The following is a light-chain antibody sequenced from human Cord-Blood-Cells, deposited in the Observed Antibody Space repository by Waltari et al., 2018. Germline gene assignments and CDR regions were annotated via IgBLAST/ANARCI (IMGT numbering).Light chain of an antibody. J-gene: IGKJ4*01. CDR1: QSVSSSY. V-gene: IGKV3-20*01. CDR3: QQYGSSPLT. Sequence: IALTQSPGTLSLSPVARATLSCRASQSVSSSYLAWYQQKPGQAPRLLIYGASSRATGIPDRFSGSGSGTDFTLTISRLEPEDFAVYYCQQYGSSPLTFGGGTKVEIK. CDR2: GAS.